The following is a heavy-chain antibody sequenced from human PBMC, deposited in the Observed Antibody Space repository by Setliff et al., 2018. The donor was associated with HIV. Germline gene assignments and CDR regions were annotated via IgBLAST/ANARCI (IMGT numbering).Heavy chain of an antibody. J-gene: IGHJ4*02. V-gene: IGHV4-34*01. CDR1: GGAFSGYY. CDR2: INHSGST. Sequence: SETLSLTCAVYGGAFSGYYWSWIRQPPGKGLEWIGEINHSGSTNYNPSLKSRVTISVDTSKNQFSLKLSSVTAADTAVYYCARQPRWLQFPRYFDYWGQGTLVTVSS. D-gene: IGHD5-12*01. CDR3: ARQPRWLQFPRYFDY.